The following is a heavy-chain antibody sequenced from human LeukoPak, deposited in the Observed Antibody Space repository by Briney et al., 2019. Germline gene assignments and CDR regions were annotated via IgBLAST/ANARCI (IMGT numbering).Heavy chain of an antibody. CDR2: ISYDGSNK. D-gene: IGHD5-18*01. CDR3: AKDRRGYSYGCVDY. Sequence: TGGSLRLSCAASGFTFSSYGMHWVRQAPGKGLEWVAVISYDGSNKYYADSVKGRFTISRDNSKNTLYLQMNSLRAEGTAVYYCAKDRRGYSYGCVDYWGQGTLVTVSS. CDR1: GFTFSSYG. J-gene: IGHJ4*02. V-gene: IGHV3-30*18.